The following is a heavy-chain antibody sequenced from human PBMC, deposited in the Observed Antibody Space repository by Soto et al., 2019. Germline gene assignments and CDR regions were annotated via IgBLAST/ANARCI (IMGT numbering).Heavy chain of an antibody. CDR2: IWHDGSFK. CDR3: ARESLYTDSSPSAFDI. D-gene: IGHD6-6*01. V-gene: IGHV3-33*01. Sequence: QVHLVESGGGVVQPGTSLRLSCAASGFTFRSHGMHWVRQAPGKGLEWVAVIWHDGSFKYYTDSVKGRFTISRDNSKNTLYLQLNSLRAEDTAVYYCARESLYTDSSPSAFDIWGQGTRVTVSS. J-gene: IGHJ3*02. CDR1: GFTFRSHG.